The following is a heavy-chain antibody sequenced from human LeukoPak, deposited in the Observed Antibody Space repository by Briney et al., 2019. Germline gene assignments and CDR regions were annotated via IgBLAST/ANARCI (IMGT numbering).Heavy chain of an antibody. D-gene: IGHD3-3*02. CDR1: GGSFSGYY. CDR2: INHSGST. V-gene: IGHV4-34*01. Sequence: SETLSLTCAVYGGSFSGYYWSWIRQPPGKGLEWIGEINHSGSTNYNPSLKSRVTISVDTSKNQFSLKLSSVTAADTAVYYCARDLHFMDVWGKGTTVTISS. J-gene: IGHJ6*03. CDR3: ARDLHFMDV.